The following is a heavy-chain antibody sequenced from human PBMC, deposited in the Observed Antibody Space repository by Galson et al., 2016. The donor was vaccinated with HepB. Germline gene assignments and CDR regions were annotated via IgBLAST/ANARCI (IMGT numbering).Heavy chain of an antibody. CDR1: GFTFSNYG. CDR3: VQGSTAPAV. V-gene: IGHV3-23*01. D-gene: IGHD6-6*01. CDR2: ISRSGDST. Sequence: SLRLSCAASGFTFSNYGMTWVRQAPGKGLEVVSSISRSGDSTDYADSVKGRFTISRDNSKNTLFLQMNSLTADDTAIYYCVQGSTAPAVWGKGTTVTVPS. J-gene: IGHJ6*04.